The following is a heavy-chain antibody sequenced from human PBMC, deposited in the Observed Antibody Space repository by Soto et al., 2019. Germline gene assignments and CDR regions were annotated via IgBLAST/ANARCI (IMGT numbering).Heavy chain of an antibody. V-gene: IGHV3-23*01. CDR1: GFTFSSYA. D-gene: IGHD3-22*01. CDR2: ISGSGGST. CDR3: AKNPLYYYDSIGYYYYFDY. Sequence: GGSLRLSCAASGFTFSSYAMSWVRQAPGKGLEWVSAISGSGGSTYYADSVKGRFTISRDNSKNTLYLQMNSLRAEDTAVYYCAKNPLYYYDSIGYYYYFDYWGQGTLVTVSS. J-gene: IGHJ4*02.